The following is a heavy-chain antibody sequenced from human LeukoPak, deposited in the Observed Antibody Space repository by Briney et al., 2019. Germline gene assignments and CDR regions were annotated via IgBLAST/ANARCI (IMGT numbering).Heavy chain of an antibody. J-gene: IGHJ3*02. V-gene: IGHV3-64*01. CDR2: ISSNGGST. CDR3: ARVGSSSWFDAFDI. Sequence: GGSLRLSCAASGFTFRNYAMHWVRQAPGKGLEYVSAISSNGGSTYYANSGKGRFTISRDNSKNTLYLQMGSLRAEDMAVYYCARVGSSSWFDAFDIWGQGTMVTVSS. D-gene: IGHD6-13*01. CDR1: GFTFRNYA.